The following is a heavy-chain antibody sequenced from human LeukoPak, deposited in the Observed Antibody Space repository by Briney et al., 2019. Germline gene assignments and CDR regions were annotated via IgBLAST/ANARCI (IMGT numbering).Heavy chain of an antibody. V-gene: IGHV4-34*09. CDR1: GGSFSGYY. Sequence: SETLSLTCAVYGGSFSGYYWSWIRQPPGKGLEWIGEINHSGSTYYNPSLKSRVTISVDTSKNQFSLKLSSVTAADTAVYYCARDGGSGSYFVYFDYWGQGTLVTVSS. CDR2: INHSGST. J-gene: IGHJ4*02. CDR3: ARDGGSGSYFVYFDY. D-gene: IGHD3-10*01.